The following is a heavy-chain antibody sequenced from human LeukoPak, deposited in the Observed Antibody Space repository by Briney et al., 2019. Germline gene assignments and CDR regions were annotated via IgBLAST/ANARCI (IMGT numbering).Heavy chain of an antibody. CDR2: IYYSGST. D-gene: IGHD2-2*01. Sequence: SETLSLTCTVSGGSISSSSYYWGWIRQPPGKGLEWIGSIYYSGSTYYNPSLKSRVTISVDTSKNQFSLKLSSVTAADTAVYYCARGLPLYCSSTSCRLRQDYWGQGTLVTVSS. CDR1: GGSISSSSYY. J-gene: IGHJ4*02. CDR3: ARGLPLYCSSTSCRLRQDY. V-gene: IGHV4-39*01.